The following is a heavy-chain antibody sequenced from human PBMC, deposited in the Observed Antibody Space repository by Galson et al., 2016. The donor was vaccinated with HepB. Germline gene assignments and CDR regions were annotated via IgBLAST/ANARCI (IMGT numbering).Heavy chain of an antibody. J-gene: IGHJ4*02. CDR2: ISNNGGAK. CDR3: VRAWSGSSPDY. CDR1: GFSFTTYY. D-gene: IGHD1-26*01. Sequence: SLRLSCAASGFSFTTYYMDWVRQAPGKRLEYVSGISNNGGAKYYADSVKGRFTISRDNSKNTVDLHMSSLRSEDTAVYYCVRAWSGSSPDYWGQGTQVTVSS. V-gene: IGHV3-64D*09.